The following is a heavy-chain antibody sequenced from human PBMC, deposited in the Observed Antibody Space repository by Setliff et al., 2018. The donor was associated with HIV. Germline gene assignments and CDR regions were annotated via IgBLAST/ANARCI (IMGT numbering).Heavy chain of an antibody. CDR3: ARVVYTYYYMDV. CDR2: IYYSGST. Sequence: SETLCLTCTVSGASISRGNYYWTWIRQRPGKGLEWIAFIYYSGSTYYSPSLKSRLMISVDTSKNQFSLNMTSVTAADTAVYFCARVVYTYYYMDVWGKGTTVTVSS. CDR1: GASISRGNYY. D-gene: IGHD4-4*01. J-gene: IGHJ6*03. V-gene: IGHV4-30-4*08.